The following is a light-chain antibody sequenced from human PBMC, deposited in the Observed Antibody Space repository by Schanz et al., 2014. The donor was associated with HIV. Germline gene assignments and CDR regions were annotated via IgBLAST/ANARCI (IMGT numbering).Light chain of an antibody. J-gene: IGLJ2*01. CDR3: NSYTRTSTPV. V-gene: IGLV2-8*01. CDR2: EVT. CDR1: SSDVGGYNH. Sequence: QSALTQPPSASGSPGQSVTISCTGTSSDVGGYNHVSWYQQHPGKAPKLMIYEVTKRPSGVPDRFSGSKSGNTASLTISGLQAEDEADYYCNSYTRTSTPVFGGGTKLTVL.